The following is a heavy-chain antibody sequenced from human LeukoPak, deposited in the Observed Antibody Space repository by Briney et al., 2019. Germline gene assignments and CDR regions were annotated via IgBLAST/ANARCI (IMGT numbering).Heavy chain of an antibody. V-gene: IGHV3-9*03. D-gene: IGHD3-22*01. CDR3: AKDNYYDSSGYFDY. CDR2: ISWNSGSI. CDR1: GFTFDDYA. J-gene: IGHJ4*02. Sequence: GRSLRLSCAASGFTFDDYAMHWVRQAPGKGLEWVSGISWNSGSIGYADSVKGRFTISRDNAKNSLYLQMNGLRAEDMALYYCAKDNYYDSSGYFDYWGQGTLVTVSS.